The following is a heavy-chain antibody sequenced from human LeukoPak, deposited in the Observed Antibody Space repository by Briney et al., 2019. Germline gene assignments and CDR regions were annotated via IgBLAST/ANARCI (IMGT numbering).Heavy chain of an antibody. D-gene: IGHD6-6*01. V-gene: IGHV4-59*01. Sequence: SETLSLTCTVSGGSISSYYWSWIRQPPGKGLEWIGYIYYSGSTNYNPSPKSRVTISVDTSKNQFSLKLSSVTAADTAVYYCARGYSSSPINWFDPWGQGTLVTVSS. J-gene: IGHJ5*02. CDR3: ARGYSSSPINWFDP. CDR2: IYYSGST. CDR1: GGSISSYY.